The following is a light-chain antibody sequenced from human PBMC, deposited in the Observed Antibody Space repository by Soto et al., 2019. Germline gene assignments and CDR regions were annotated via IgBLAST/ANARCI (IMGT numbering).Light chain of an antibody. Sequence: EIVLTQSPATLSLSPGERATLSCRASQTVGRYLAWYQQKPGQAPRLLIYDASNRATGITARFSGSGSGTDVTRTISSLEPDDFAVYYCQQRSNWPPWTFGQGTEVEIK. CDR2: DAS. CDR1: QTVGRY. CDR3: QQRSNWPPWT. J-gene: IGKJ1*01. V-gene: IGKV3-11*01.